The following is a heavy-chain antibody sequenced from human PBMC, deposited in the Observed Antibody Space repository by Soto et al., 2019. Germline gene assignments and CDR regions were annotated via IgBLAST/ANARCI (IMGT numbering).Heavy chain of an antibody. V-gene: IGHV3-64D*06. J-gene: IGHJ6*02. D-gene: IGHD6-13*01. Sequence: GGSLRLSCSGSGFTVSSFGMHWVRQAPGKGLEHVSTLSSNGIGTYYADSVKGRFTFSRDTSKKTLYLQMSSLRTEDTAVYYCVKDMGQAAVGIRYPYGLDVWGLGTTVTV. CDR1: GFTVSSFG. CDR3: VKDMGQAAVGIRYPYGLDV. CDR2: LSSNGIGT.